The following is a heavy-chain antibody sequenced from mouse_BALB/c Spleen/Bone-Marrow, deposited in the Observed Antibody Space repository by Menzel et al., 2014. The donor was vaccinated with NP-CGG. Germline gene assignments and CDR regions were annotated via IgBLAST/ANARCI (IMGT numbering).Heavy chain of an antibody. J-gene: IGHJ2*01. D-gene: IGHD4-1*01. CDR3: AKTGTRYYFDD. CDR2: ISYSGTT. CDR1: GYSITSDYA. Sequence: EVKLVESGPGLVKPSQSLSLTCTVTGYSITSDYAWNWIRQFPGNKLEWMGSISYSGTTSYNPSLKSRISITRDTSKNQFFLQLNSVTTEDTATYYCAKTGTRYYFDDWGQGTTLTASS. V-gene: IGHV3-2*02.